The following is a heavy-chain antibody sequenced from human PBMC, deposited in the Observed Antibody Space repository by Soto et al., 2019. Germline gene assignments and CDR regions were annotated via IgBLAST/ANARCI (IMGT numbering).Heavy chain of an antibody. D-gene: IGHD5-12*01. CDR3: ARDLGGYSGSSIQYYYYGMDV. CDR2: ISYDGSNK. CDR1: GFTFSSYA. V-gene: IGHV3-30-3*01. J-gene: IGHJ6*02. Sequence: GGSLGLSCAASGFTFSSYAMHWVRQAPGKGLEWVSVISYDGSNKYYADSVKGRFTISRYNSKNTLYLQMNGLRAEDTAVYYCARDLGGYSGSSIQYYYYGMDVWGQGTTVTVSS.